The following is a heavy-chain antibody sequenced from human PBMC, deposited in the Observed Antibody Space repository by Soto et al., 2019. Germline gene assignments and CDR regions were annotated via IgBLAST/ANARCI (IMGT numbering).Heavy chain of an antibody. Sequence: PGESLKISCKGSGYSFTSYWISWVRQMPGKGLEWMGRIDPSDSYTNYSPSFQGHVTISADKSISTAYLQWSSLKASDTAMYYCARPVAVGELNDAFDIWGQGTMVTVSS. CDR1: GYSFTSYW. CDR3: ARPVAVGELNDAFDI. CDR2: IDPSDSYT. V-gene: IGHV5-10-1*01. D-gene: IGHD3-10*01. J-gene: IGHJ3*02.